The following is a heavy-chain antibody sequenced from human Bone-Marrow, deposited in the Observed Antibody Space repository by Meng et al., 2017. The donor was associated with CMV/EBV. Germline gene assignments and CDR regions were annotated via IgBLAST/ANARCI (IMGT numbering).Heavy chain of an antibody. CDR3: ARLRRIQLWSNGMDV. Sequence: GGSLRLSCAASGFTFDDYTMHWVRQAPGKGLEWVSLISWDGGSTYYADSVKGRFTISRDNSKNTLYLQMNSLRAEDTAVYYCARLRRIQLWSNGMDVWGQGTTVTVSS. D-gene: IGHD5-18*01. CDR1: GFTFDDYT. CDR2: ISWDGGST. J-gene: IGHJ6*02. V-gene: IGHV3-43*01.